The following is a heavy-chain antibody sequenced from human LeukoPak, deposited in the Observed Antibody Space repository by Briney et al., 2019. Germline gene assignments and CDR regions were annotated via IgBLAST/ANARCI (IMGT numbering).Heavy chain of an antibody. J-gene: IGHJ4*02. Sequence: SETLSLTCTVSGGSISSYYWSWIRQHPGKGPEWIGYIYYSGSTYYNPSLKSRVTISVDTSKNQFSLKLSSVTAADTAVYYCASERRSSSSFDYWGQGTLVTVSS. V-gene: IGHV4-59*06. CDR3: ASERRSSSSFDY. CDR1: GGSISSYY. CDR2: IYYSGST. D-gene: IGHD6-6*01.